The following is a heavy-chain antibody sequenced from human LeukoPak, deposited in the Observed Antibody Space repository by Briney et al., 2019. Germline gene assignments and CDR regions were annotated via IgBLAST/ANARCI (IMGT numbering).Heavy chain of an antibody. CDR3: ARGLAVAGTGDAFDI. J-gene: IGHJ3*02. CDR2: MWYDESSK. D-gene: IGHD6-19*01. V-gene: IGHV3-33*08. Sequence: PGGSLRLSCVASGFTFSSYAMSWVRQAPGKGLEWVAIMWYDESSKYYADSVKGRFTISRDNSKNTLYLQMNSLRAEDTAVYYCARGLAVAGTGDAFDIWGQGTMVTVSS. CDR1: GFTFSSYA.